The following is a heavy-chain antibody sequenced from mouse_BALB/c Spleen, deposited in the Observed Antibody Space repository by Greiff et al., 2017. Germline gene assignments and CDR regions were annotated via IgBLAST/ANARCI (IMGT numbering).Heavy chain of an antibody. CDR2: ISSGSSTI. V-gene: IGHV5-17*02. CDR3: ARRRGNYGAMDY. CDR1: GFTFSSFG. Sequence: EVQLVESGGGLVQPGGSRKLSCAASGFTFSSFGMHWVRQAPEKGLEWVAYISSGSSTIYYADTVKGRFTISRDNPKNTLFLQMTSLRSEDTAMYYCARRRGNYGAMDYWGQGTSVTVSS. J-gene: IGHJ4*01. D-gene: IGHD2-1*01.